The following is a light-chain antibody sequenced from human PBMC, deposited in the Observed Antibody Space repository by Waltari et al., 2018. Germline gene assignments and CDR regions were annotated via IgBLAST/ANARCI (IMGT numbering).Light chain of an antibody. Sequence: QSVLTQPPSVSGAPGQRITISCTGTSSNIGAGYDVHWYLQLPGTAPKLLILGNNNRPSGVPDRFSASKSYTSASLAITGLQAEDEADYYCQSYDSSLSGVIFGGGTKLTVL. CDR3: QSYDSSLSGVI. CDR2: GNN. V-gene: IGLV1-40*01. CDR1: SSNIGAGYD. J-gene: IGLJ2*01.